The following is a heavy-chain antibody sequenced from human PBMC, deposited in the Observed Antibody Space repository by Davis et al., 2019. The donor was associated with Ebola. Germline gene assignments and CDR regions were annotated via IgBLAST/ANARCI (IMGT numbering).Heavy chain of an antibody. V-gene: IGHV3-74*01. J-gene: IGHJ4*02. Sequence: HTGGSLRLSCAASGFTFNRYWMYWVRQAPGKGLEWVSRIKMDGSVTTYADSVKGRFTIARDNDRSTLYLQMNDMRAEDTAIYYCAKNGDFMTTTTYFDFWGQGILVTVSS. CDR3: AKNGDFMTTTTYFDF. D-gene: IGHD3-10*01. CDR1: GFTFNRYW. CDR2: IKMDGSVT.